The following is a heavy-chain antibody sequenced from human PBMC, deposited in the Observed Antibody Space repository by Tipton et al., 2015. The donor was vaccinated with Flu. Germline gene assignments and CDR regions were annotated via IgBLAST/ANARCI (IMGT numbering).Heavy chain of an antibody. J-gene: IGHJ3*01. CDR1: GGSFSGYY. Sequence: TLSLTCAVYGGSFSGYYWSWIRQPPGKGLEWIGEINHSGSTNYNPSLKSRVTISVDTSKNQFSLKLSSVTAADTAVYYCARDVRGCTNGVCYPQWGQGTMVTVSS. D-gene: IGHD2-8*01. CDR2: INHSGST. CDR3: ARDVRGCTNGVCYPQ. V-gene: IGHV4-34*01.